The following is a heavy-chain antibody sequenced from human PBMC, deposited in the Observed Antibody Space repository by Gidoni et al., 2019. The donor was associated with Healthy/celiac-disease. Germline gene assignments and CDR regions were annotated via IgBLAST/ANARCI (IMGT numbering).Heavy chain of an antibody. CDR1: GFTFSSYG. CDR3: ARGGKRGYSYELDY. CDR2: IWYNGSNK. D-gene: IGHD5-18*01. V-gene: IGHV3-33*01. J-gene: IGHJ4*02. Sequence: QVLLLASGGGVVHPGRSLRLSFAASGFTFSSYGMHWVRQAPGKGLEWVAVIWYNGSNKYYADSVRGRFTISRDNSKNTLYLQMNSLRAEDTAVYYCARGGKRGYSYELDYWGQGTLVTVSS.